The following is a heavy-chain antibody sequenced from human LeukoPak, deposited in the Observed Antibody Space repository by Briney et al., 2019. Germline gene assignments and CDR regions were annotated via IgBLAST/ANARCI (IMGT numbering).Heavy chain of an antibody. V-gene: IGHV3-73*01. D-gene: IGHD2/OR15-2a*01. CDR3: TRPPYLDNCNYYLMGWVDP. Sequence: GGSLRLSCAASGFTFSGSTMHWVRQASGKGLEWIGRIRSKANNYATDYAASVKGRFTISRHDLKNTAYLQMNSLTTEDTALLFRTRPPYLDNCNYYLMGWVDPWGQGTLVTVSS. CDR2: IRSKANNYAT. J-gene: IGHJ5*02. CDR1: GFTFSGST.